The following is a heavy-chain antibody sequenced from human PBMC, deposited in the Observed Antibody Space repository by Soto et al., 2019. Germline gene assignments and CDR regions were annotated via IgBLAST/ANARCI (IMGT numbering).Heavy chain of an antibody. CDR3: ARYGSGSYYPPPCAY. D-gene: IGHD3-10*01. CDR1: GGSISSAGYN. CDR2: IYYSGST. V-gene: IGHV4-31*03. J-gene: IGHJ4*02. Sequence: QVHLQESGPGLVKPSQTLSLTCTVSGGSISSAGYNWSWIRQHPGKGLEWIGYIYYSGSTYYNPSLKSRVTRSVDRPKNQFCLKLSSVTAADTAVYYCARYGSGSYYPPPCAYWGQGTLVIVSS.